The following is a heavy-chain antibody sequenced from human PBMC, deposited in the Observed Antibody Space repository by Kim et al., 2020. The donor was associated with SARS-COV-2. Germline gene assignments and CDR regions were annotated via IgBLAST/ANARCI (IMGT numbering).Heavy chain of an antibody. J-gene: IGHJ4*02. V-gene: IGHV3-9*01. D-gene: IGHD6-13*01. CDR3: AKDIAAASPYYFDS. Sequence: GGSLRLSCAASGFTFDDYAMHWVRRAPGKGLEWVSGIIWNSGSIGYADSVKGRFTISRDNAKNSLYLEMSSLRAEDTALYYCAKDIAAASPYYFDSWGQG. CDR1: GFTFDDYA. CDR2: IIWNSGSI.